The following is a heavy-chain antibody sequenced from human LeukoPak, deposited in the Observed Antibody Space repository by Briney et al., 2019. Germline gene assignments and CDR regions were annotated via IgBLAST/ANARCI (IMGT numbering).Heavy chain of an antibody. Sequence: GASVKVSCKASGYTFTSYGISWVRQAPGQGLEWMGWISAYNGNTNYAQKLQGRVTMTTDTSTSTAYSELRSLRSDDTAGYYCARMAAAGITGITSGFDYWGQGTLVTVSS. CDR1: GYTFTSYG. V-gene: IGHV1-18*01. CDR3: ARMAAAGITGITSGFDY. J-gene: IGHJ4*02. D-gene: IGHD1-20*01. CDR2: ISAYNGNT.